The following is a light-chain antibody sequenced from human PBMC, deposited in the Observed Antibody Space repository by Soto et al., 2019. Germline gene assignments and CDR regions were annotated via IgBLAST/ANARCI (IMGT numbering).Light chain of an antibody. CDR2: DAS. V-gene: IGKV1-33*01. J-gene: IGKJ5*01. CDR3: QQYENIPT. CDR1: QNINNY. Sequence: DLQITQSPSSLSPSVGDRVTITLQASQNINNYLNWYKQEPGRAPKLLIYDASNLEAGVPSRFRGSGSGTDFTFTIRRLQPEDIATYYCQQYENIPTFGQGTRLEIK.